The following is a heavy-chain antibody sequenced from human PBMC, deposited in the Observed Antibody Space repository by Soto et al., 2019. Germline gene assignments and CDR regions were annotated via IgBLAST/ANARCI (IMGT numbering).Heavy chain of an antibody. Sequence: QAGGSMRLACAASGVTVGSHWVSWARQAPGKGLEWVANMNPDGSEKYYVDSVKGRFTISRDNAKNSIYLQMNSLRAEDTAVYYCERAFFWGQGALVTVSS. J-gene: IGHJ4*02. CDR2: MNPDGSEK. V-gene: IGHV3-7*04. CDR3: ERAFF. CDR1: GVTVGSHW.